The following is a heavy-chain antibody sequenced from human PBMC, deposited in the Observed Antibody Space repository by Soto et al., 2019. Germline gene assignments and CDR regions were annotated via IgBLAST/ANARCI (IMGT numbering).Heavy chain of an antibody. Sequence: QVQLQESGPGLVKPSETLSLTCTVSGASVSSGAYHWSWIRQPPGKGLEWIGNVDYSGCTKCNPSLKSRVTMSAETSQNQLSLRLNSVTAADTAVYYCAVYIAGAGGDGYWGQGTLVTVSS. D-gene: IGHD6-19*01. V-gene: IGHV4-61*08. CDR1: GASVSSGAYH. J-gene: IGHJ4*02. CDR2: VDYSGCT. CDR3: AVYIAGAGGDGY.